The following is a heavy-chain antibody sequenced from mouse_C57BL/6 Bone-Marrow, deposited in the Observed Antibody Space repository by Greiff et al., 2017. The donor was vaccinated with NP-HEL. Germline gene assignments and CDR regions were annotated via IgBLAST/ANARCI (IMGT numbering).Heavy chain of an antibody. CDR3: ARYNSEPGITPYYAMDY. D-gene: IGHD1-1*01. V-gene: IGHV7-3*01. CDR1: GFTFTDYY. Sequence: EVKLMESGGGLVQPGGSLSLSCAASGFTFTDYYMSWVRQPPGKALEWLGFIRNKANGYTTEYSASVKGRFTISSDNSQSILYLQMNALRAEDSATYYCARYNSEPGITPYYAMDYWGQGTSVTVSS. J-gene: IGHJ4*01. CDR2: IRNKANGYTT.